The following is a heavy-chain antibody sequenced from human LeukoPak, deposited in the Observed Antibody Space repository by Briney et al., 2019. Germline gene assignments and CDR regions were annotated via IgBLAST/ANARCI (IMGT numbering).Heavy chain of an antibody. CDR2: IDPSDSYT. CDR1: GYSFTSYW. V-gene: IGHV5-10-1*01. Sequence: GESLKISCKGSGYSFTSYWISWVRQMPGKGLEWMGRIDPSDSYTNYSPSFQGHVTISADKSISTAYLQWSSLKASGTAMYYCAGVTTGYCSGGSCYPIDAFDIWGQGTMVTVSS. D-gene: IGHD2-15*01. J-gene: IGHJ3*02. CDR3: AGVTTGYCSGGSCYPIDAFDI.